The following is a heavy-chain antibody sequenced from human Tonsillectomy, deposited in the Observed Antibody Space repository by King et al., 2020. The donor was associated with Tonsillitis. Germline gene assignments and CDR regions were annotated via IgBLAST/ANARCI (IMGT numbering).Heavy chain of an antibody. V-gene: IGHV3-23*04. D-gene: IGHD2-21*02. CDR3: ARRVTALDY. J-gene: IGHJ4*02. CDR1: GFPFSTYA. CDR2: ISGIGGGT. Sequence: VQLVESGGGLVQSGGSLRLSCAASGFPFSTYAMSWVRQAPGKGLEWVSVISGIGGGTYYADSVKGRFTLSRDNSKNTLYLQMTSLRAEDTAVYYCARRVTALDYWGQGTLVTVSS.